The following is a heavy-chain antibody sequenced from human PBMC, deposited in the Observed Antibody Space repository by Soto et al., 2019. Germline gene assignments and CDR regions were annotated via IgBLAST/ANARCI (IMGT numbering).Heavy chain of an antibody. CDR2: ISSSGSTI. Sequence: QVQLVESGGGLVKPGGSLRLSCAASGFTFSDYYMSWIRQAPGKGLEWVSYISSSGSTIYYADSVKGRFTISRDNAKNSPYLQMNSLRAEDTAVYYCARVEVTGTTFLWYYYYMDVWGKGTTVTVSS. J-gene: IGHJ6*03. CDR3: ARVEVTGTTFLWYYYYMDV. V-gene: IGHV3-11*01. D-gene: IGHD1-7*01. CDR1: GFTFSDYY.